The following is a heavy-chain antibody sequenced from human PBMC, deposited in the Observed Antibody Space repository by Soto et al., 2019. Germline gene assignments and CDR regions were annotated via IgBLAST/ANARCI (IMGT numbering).Heavy chain of an antibody. CDR1: GGSFSGYY. CDR3: ERGGDTGYDPSTT. D-gene: IGHD5-12*01. J-gene: IGHJ5*02. CDR2: ICSRGSA. Sequence: TSETLSLTCAVYGGSFSGYYWSWIRQPPGKGLEWIGDICSRGSATYNPSLKSRVTMSVDKSKNQISLKLTSLTAVDTAMYYCERGGDTGYDPSTTWGQGTLVTVSS. V-gene: IGHV4-59*01.